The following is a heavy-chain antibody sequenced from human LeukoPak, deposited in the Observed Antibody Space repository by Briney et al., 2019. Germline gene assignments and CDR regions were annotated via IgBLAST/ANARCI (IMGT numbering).Heavy chain of an antibody. CDR3: ARDGAPWSPDY. D-gene: IGHD2-8*02. Sequence: KAGGSLRLSCAASGFTFSDYYMSWIRQAPGKGREGVSYISSSGSTIYYTDSVKGRFTISRDNAKTSLYMKMNSLRAEDTAVYYCARDGAPWSPDYWGQGTLVTVSS. CDR1: GFTFSDYY. CDR2: ISSSGSTI. V-gene: IGHV3-11*04. J-gene: IGHJ4*02.